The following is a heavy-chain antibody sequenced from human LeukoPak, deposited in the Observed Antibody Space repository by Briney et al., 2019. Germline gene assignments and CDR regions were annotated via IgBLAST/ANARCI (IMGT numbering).Heavy chain of an antibody. CDR1: GGSISSGGYY. Sequence: SETLSLTCTVSGGSISSGGYYWSWIRQHPGKGLEWIGYIYYSGSTYYNPSLKSRVTISVDTSKNQFSLKLSSVTAADTAVYYCARGFRYYDILTGYSSGEYFDYRGQGTLVTVSS. CDR3: ARGFRYYDILTGYSSGEYFDY. CDR2: IYYSGST. J-gene: IGHJ4*02. V-gene: IGHV4-31*03. D-gene: IGHD3-9*01.